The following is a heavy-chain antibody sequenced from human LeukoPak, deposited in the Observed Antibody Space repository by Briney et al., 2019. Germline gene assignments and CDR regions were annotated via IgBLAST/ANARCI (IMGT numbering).Heavy chain of an antibody. Sequence: PGGSRRLSCAASGFTFSSYAMSSVRQAPGKGLEWVSAISGSGGSTYYADSVKGRFTISRDNSKNTLYLQMNSLRAEDTAVYYCANEPLRMGYFDYWGQGTLVTVSS. CDR2: ISGSGGST. J-gene: IGHJ4*02. CDR3: ANEPLRMGYFDY. V-gene: IGHV3-23*01. CDR1: GFTFSSYA. D-gene: IGHD2-15*01.